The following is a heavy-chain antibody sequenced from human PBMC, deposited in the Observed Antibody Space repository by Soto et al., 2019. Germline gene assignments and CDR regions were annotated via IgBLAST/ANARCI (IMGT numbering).Heavy chain of an antibody. CDR1: GFAFNNYV. CDR3: AKDPPYRMYSFQQ. V-gene: IGHV3-23*01. Sequence: EVQLLESGGGLVQPGGSLRLSCAASGFAFNNYVMSWVRQAPGKGLEWVSTIAGSFGTTAYADSVKGRFTISRDNSQNTLYLQMTSLRAEATAIYYCAKDPPYRMYSFQQWGQGPPVTVSS. D-gene: IGHD1-26*01. J-gene: IGHJ4*02. CDR2: IAGSFGTT.